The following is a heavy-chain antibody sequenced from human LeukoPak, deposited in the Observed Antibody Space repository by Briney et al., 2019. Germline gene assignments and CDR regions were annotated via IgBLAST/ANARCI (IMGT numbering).Heavy chain of an antibody. J-gene: IGHJ4*02. CDR3: ARRPYSTSWYYFDY. D-gene: IGHD6-13*01. CDR2: ISGSGSVL. Sequence: GGSLRLSCAASGFTFSDYYMSWVRQAPGKGLEWVSYISGSGSVLHYADSVKGRSTISRDNAKNSLYLQMSTLRAEDTAVYYCARRPYSTSWYYFDYWGQGTLVTVSS. CDR1: GFTFSDYY. V-gene: IGHV3-11*04.